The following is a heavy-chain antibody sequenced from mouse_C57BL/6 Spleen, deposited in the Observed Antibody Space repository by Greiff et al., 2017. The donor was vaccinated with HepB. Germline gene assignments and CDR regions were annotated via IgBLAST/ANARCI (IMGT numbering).Heavy chain of an antibody. CDR2: IYPRSGNT. V-gene: IGHV1-81*01. J-gene: IGHJ2*01. CDR3: ARWYYGSSYLYYFDY. Sequence: VQLQQSGAELARPGASVKLSCKASGSTFPSYGISGVKQGTGQGLEGIGEIYPRSGNTYYNEKFKGKATLTADKSSSTAYMELRSLTSEDSAVYFCARWYYGSSYLYYFDYWGQGTTLTVSS. CDR1: GSTFPSYG. D-gene: IGHD1-1*01.